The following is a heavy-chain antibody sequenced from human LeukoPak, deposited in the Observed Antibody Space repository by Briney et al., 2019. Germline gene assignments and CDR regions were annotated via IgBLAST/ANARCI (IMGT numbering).Heavy chain of an antibody. V-gene: IGHV3-73*01. J-gene: IGHJ4*02. D-gene: IGHD3-10*01. CDR2: IRSKANSYAT. CDR3: ARVRLGFDY. CDR1: GFTFSGSA. Sequence: GGSLRLSCAASGFTFSGSAMHWVRQASGKGLEWVGRIRSKANSYATAYAASVKGRFIISRDDSKNMVYLQMNSLKAEDTAVYYCARVRLGFDYWGQGTLVTVSS.